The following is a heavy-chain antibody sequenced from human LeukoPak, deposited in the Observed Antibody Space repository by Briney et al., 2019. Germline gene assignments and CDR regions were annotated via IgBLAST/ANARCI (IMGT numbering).Heavy chain of an antibody. Sequence: SGSSNYNPSLKSRVTMSVDMSKNQFSLRLSSVTAADTAVYYCARALLVTTSGYFYYYMDVWGKGTTVSVSS. CDR3: ARALLVTTSGYFYYYMDV. V-gene: IGHV4-4*07. D-gene: IGHD2-8*02. CDR2: SGSS. J-gene: IGHJ6*03.